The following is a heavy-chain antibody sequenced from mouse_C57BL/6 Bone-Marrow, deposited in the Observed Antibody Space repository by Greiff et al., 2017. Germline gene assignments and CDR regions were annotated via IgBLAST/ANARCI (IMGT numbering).Heavy chain of an antibody. CDR1: GFTFSSYG. CDR3: ARHKSNYVAWYLDV. Sequence: EVQRVESGGDLVKPGGSLKLSCAASGFTFSSYGMSWVRQTPDKRLEWVATISSGGSYTYYPDSVKGRFTISRDNAKNTLYLQMSSLKSEDTAMYYCARHKSNYVAWYLDVWGTGTTVTVSS. V-gene: IGHV5-6*01. D-gene: IGHD2-5*01. J-gene: IGHJ1*03. CDR2: ISSGGSYT.